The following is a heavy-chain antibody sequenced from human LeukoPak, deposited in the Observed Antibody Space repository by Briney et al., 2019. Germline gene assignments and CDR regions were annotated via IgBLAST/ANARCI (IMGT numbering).Heavy chain of an antibody. Sequence: PSETLSLTCTVSGGSISSGDYYWSWLRQPPGKGLEWIGYIYYSGSTNYNPSLKSRVTISVDTSKNQFSLKLSSVTAADTAVYYCARGYTSYYDSSGYRNFDYWGQGTLVTVSS. D-gene: IGHD3-22*01. CDR3: ARGYTSYYDSSGYRNFDY. J-gene: IGHJ4*02. V-gene: IGHV4-61*08. CDR1: GGSISSGDYY. CDR2: IYYSGST.